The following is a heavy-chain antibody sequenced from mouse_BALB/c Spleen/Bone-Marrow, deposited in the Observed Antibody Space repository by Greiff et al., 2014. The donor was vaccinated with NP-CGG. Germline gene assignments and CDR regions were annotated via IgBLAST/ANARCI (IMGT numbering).Heavy chain of an antibody. CDR3: ASYYGSSWYFDV. CDR2: INPYNGGT. CDR1: GYSFTGYT. Sequence: VQLQQSGSELVKPGASMKISCKASGYSFTGYTMNWVKQSHGKNLEWIGLINPYNGGTSYNQKFKGKATLTVDKSSRTAYMEFLSLTSEDSAVYYCASYYGSSWYFDVWGAGTTVTVSS. D-gene: IGHD1-1*01. V-gene: IGHV1S135*01. J-gene: IGHJ1*01.